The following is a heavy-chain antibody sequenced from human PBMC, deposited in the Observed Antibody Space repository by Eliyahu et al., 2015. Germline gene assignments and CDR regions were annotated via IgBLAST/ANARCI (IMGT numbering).Heavy chain of an antibody. CDR2: IWYDGSYK. CDR1: TFSSYG. V-gene: IGHV3-33*01. CDR3: ARDYYDSSGYYSNDY. Sequence: TFSSYGMHWVRQAPGKGLEWVAVIWYDGSYKYYADSVKGRFTISRDNSKNTLYLQMNSVRAEDTAVYYCARDYYDSSGYYSNDYWGQGTLVTVSS. D-gene: IGHD3-22*01. J-gene: IGHJ4*02.